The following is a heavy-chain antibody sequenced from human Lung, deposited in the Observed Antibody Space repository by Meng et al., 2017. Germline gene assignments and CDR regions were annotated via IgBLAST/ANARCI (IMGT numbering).Heavy chain of an antibody. CDR3: AKYSYGLGDYFDN. CDR1: GFTFSNYA. D-gene: IGHD3-10*01. J-gene: IGHJ4*02. CDR2: LSDTGGST. Sequence: VQVAASGGGLAQPGGSLRLSCAASGFTFSNYAMSWVRQAPGQGLEWVASLSDTGGSTYYADSVRGRFTISRDNSKNTLYLQMRSLRVEDMAIYYCAKYSYGLGDYFDNWGQGALVTVSS. V-gene: IGHV3-23*04.